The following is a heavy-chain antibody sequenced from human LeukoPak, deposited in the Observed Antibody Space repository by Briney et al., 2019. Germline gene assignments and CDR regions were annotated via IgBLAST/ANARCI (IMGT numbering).Heavy chain of an antibody. CDR1: GFTFSSYA. CDR2: ISGSGGVT. V-gene: IGHV3-23*01. CDR3: ARGRDVDY. Sequence: GGSLRLSCAASGFTFSSYAMSWVRQAPGKGLQWVSAISGSGGVTYYSDSVKGRFTISRDNAKNSLYLQMNSLRAEDTAVYYCARGRDVDYWGQGTLVTVSS. J-gene: IGHJ4*02.